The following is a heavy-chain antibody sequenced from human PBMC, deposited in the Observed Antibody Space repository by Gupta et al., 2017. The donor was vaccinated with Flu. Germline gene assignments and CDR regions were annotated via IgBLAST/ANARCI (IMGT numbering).Heavy chain of an antibody. Sequence: YYWSWIRQRPGKGLEWIGGINHCASTNNNPSLKHRVTIAVCTSKNQFSMKLSYVSAADTAVYYVVRGGRSSRIVTAREFDYWGKGTLVTVSS. V-gene: IGHV4-34*13. CDR3: VRGGRSSRIVTAREFDY. CDR2: INHCAST. J-gene: IGHJ4*02. D-gene: IGHD1-26*01. CDR1: YY.